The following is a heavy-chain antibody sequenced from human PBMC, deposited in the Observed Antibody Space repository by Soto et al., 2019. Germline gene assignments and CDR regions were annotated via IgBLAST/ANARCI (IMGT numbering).Heavy chain of an antibody. V-gene: IGHV3-74*01. CDR3: VRGEGGWETY. J-gene: IGHJ4*02. D-gene: IGHD6-19*01. Sequence: EVQLMESGGGLVQPGGSLRLSCAASGFTFSSYWMHWVRQAPGKGLVWVSRINSDGSSTTYADSVKGRFTISRDNAKNTLCLQMNSLRAEDTAVYYCVRGEGGWETYWGQGTLVTVSS. CDR1: GFTFSSYW. CDR2: INSDGSST.